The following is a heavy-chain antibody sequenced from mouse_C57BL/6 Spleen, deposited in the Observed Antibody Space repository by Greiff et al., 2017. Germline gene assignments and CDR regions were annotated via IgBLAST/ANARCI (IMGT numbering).Heavy chain of an antibody. J-gene: IGHJ4*01. V-gene: IGHV1-85*01. D-gene: IGHD3-2*02. CDR1: GYTFTSYD. Sequence: VPLQQSGPELVKPGASVKLSCKASGYTFTSYDINWVKQRPGQGLEWIGWIYPRDGSTKYNEKFKGKATLTVDPSSSTAYRKLHSLAAEDSAVYCCARNGGLRLRSDYAMDDWGQGTSVTVSS. CDR3: ARNGGLRLRSDYAMDD. CDR2: IYPRDGST.